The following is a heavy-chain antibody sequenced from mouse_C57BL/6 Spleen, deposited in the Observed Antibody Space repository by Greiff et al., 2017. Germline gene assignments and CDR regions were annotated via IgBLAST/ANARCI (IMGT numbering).Heavy chain of an antibody. V-gene: IGHV1-80*01. D-gene: IGHD1-1*01. Sequence: QVQLQQSGAELVKPGASVKISCKASGYAFSSYWMNWVKQRPGKGLDWIGQIYPGDGDTNYNGKFKGKATLTADKSSSTAYMQLSSLTSEDSAVYFCARRITTLVDCYFDVWGTGTTVTVSS. CDR2: IYPGDGDT. J-gene: IGHJ1*03. CDR3: ARRITTLVDCYFDV. CDR1: GYAFSSYW.